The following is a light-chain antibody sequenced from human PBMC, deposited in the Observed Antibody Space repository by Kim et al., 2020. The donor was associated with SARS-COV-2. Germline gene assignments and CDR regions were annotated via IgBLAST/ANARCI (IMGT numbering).Light chain of an antibody. V-gene: IGKV3-20*01. CDR3: QQYDSSSWT. J-gene: IGKJ1*01. CDR1: QNVADNY. CDR2: GAS. Sequence: SPGETATLSCRASQNVADNYVAWCQQKPGQAPRVVIYGASSRATGIPDRFSGSGSGTEFTLTISRLEPEDFAVYYCQQYDSSSWTFGEGTKVDIK.